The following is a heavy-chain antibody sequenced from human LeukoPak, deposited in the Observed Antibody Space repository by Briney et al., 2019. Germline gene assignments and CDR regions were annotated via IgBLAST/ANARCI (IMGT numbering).Heavy chain of an antibody. J-gene: IGHJ3*02. CDR2: ISSSSSYI. D-gene: IGHD7-27*01. Sequence: GGSLRLSCAASGFTFSSYSMNWVRQAPGKGLEWVSSISSSSSYIYYADSVKGRFTISRDNAKNSLYLQMNSLRAEDTAVCYCARAGDWGSGAFDIWGQGTMVTVSS. CDR1: GFTFSSYS. V-gene: IGHV3-21*01. CDR3: ARAGDWGSGAFDI.